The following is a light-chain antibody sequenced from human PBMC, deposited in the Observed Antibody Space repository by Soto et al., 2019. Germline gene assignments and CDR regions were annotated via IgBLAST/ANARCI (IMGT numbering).Light chain of an antibody. CDR2: EGT. V-gene: IGLV2-23*01. CDR3: CSFAGGAALV. CDR1: SSNVGTYDL. Sequence: QSALTQPASVSASPGHSITISCTGTSSNVGTYDLVSWYQHHPDKAPKLIIYEGTKRPSGISSRFSGSKSGNTASLTISGLQAEDDADYYCCSFAGGAALVFGGGTKVTVL. J-gene: IGLJ2*01.